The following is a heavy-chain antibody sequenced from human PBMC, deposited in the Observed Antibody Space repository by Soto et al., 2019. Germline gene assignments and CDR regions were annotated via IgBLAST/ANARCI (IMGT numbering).Heavy chain of an antibody. D-gene: IGHD3-9*01. CDR1: GGSISSSSYY. Sequence: SETLSLTCTVSGGSISSSSYYWGWIRQPPGKGLEWIGSIYYSGTTYYNPSLRSRVTISVDTSKNQFSLKLSSVTAADTAVYYCARHRGYYDILTGYYTELNFDYWGQGTLVTVSS. CDR3: ARHRGYYDILTGYYTELNFDY. CDR2: IYYSGTT. V-gene: IGHV4-39*01. J-gene: IGHJ4*02.